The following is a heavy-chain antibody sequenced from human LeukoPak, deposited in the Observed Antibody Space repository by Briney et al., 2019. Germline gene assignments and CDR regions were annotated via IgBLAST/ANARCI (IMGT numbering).Heavy chain of an antibody. CDR3: AKAAYDFWSGLYYFDY. CDR1: GFTFSSYS. CDR2: ISSSSSYI. J-gene: IGHJ4*02. D-gene: IGHD3-3*01. Sequence: GGSLRLSCAASGFTFSSYSMNWVRQAPGKGLEWVSSISSSSSYIYYADSVKGRFTISRDNAKNSLYLQMNSLRGEDTALYYCAKAAYDFWSGLYYFDYWGQGTLVTVSS. V-gene: IGHV3-21*04.